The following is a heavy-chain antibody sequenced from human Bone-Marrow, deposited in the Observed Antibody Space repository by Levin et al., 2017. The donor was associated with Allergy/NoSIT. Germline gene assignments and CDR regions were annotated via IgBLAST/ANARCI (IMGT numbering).Heavy chain of an antibody. J-gene: IGHJ6*02. D-gene: IGHD5-12*01. Sequence: QSGGSLRLSCAASGFTFSSYGMNWVRQAPGKGLEWVAFIWFDGTKEYYTDSVRGRFTISRDNSKNTVHLQMNSLRDEDTAVYYCARGGSRAFYYYGIDVWGQGTTVTVSS. CDR1: GFTFSSYG. CDR2: IWFDGTKE. V-gene: IGHV3-33*01. CDR3: ARGGSRAFYYYGIDV.